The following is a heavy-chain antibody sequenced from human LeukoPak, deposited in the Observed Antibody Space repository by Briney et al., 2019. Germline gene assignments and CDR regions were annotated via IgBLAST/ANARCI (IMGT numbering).Heavy chain of an antibody. CDR2: FDPEDGET. V-gene: IGHV1-24*01. D-gene: IGHD3-22*01. Sequence: ASVNVSCKVSGYTLTELSMHWVRQAPGKGLEWMGGFDPEDGETIYAQKFQGRVTMTEDTPTDTAYMELSSLRSEDTAVYYCATETRKLYHYDSSGYWVWGQGTLVTVSS. J-gene: IGHJ4*02. CDR3: ATETRKLYHYDSSGYWV. CDR1: GYTLTELS.